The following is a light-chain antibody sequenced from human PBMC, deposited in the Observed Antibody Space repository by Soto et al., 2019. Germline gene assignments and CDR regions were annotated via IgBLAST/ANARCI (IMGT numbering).Light chain of an antibody. Sequence: DIQMTQSPSSLSASVGDRVTITCRASQTIDTYLNWYQQNPGKAPKLLIYAASTLQNGAPTRFSGSGSRSDFTLTISSLQPEDFGTYYCQQSTGIPYTFGQGTKLEIK. V-gene: IGKV1-39*01. CDR1: QTIDTY. J-gene: IGKJ2*01. CDR3: QQSTGIPYT. CDR2: AAS.